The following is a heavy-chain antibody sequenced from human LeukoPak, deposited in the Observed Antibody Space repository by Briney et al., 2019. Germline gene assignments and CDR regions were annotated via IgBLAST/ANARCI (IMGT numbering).Heavy chain of an antibody. Sequence: GGSLRHLRSASGFTFRRYIVNGVRQAPGRGLEWVSSISSSSSYIYYADSVKGRFTISRDNAKNSLYLQMNSLRAEDTAVYYCARALDIMADIPPIDCWGQGTLVTVSS. D-gene: IGHD3-9*01. CDR2: ISSSSSYI. V-gene: IGHV3-21*01. CDR3: ARALDIMADIPPIDC. J-gene: IGHJ4*02. CDR1: GFTFRRYI.